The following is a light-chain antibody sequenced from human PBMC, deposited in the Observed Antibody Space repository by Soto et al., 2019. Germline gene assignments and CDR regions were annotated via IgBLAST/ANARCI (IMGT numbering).Light chain of an antibody. CDR1: SSNMGASYD. CDR3: QSYDSSLSGYV. CDR2: GSG. V-gene: IGLV1-40*01. J-gene: IGLJ1*01. Sequence: QSVLTQPPSLPGAPGQRVTISCAGSSSNMGASYDVHWYQQLPGTAPKVVIYGSGNRPSGVPDRFSGSKSGTSASLAIAGLQVEDEADYYCQSYDSSLSGYVFGTGTKVTVL.